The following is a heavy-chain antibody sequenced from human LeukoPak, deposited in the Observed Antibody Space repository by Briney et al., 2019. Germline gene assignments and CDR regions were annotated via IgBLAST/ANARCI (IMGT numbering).Heavy chain of an antibody. CDR1: GGSFSGYY. J-gene: IGHJ4*02. D-gene: IGHD6-6*01. Sequence: SETLSLTCALYGGSFSGYYWSWIRQPPGKGLKWIGYIHYSGTTNYYPSLKSRVTIALDTSKNQFSLKLNSVTAADTAVYYCARFGTSSSRFFDQWGQGTLVTVSS. CDR3: ARFGTSSSRFFDQ. CDR2: IHYSGTT. V-gene: IGHV4-59*01.